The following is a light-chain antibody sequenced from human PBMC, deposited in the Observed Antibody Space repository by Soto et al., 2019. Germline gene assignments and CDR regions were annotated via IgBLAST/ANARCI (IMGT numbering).Light chain of an antibody. V-gene: IGLV2-14*01. CDR2: DVS. CDR1: SSDVGGYNY. Sequence: QSVLTQPASVSGSPGQSITISCTGTSSDVGGYNYVSWYQQHPGKAPKLTIYDVSNRPSGVSNRFSGSKSGNTASLTISGLQAEDEADYYCSSYTSSSTVLFDGGTKLTVL. CDR3: SSYTSSSTVL. J-gene: IGLJ2*01.